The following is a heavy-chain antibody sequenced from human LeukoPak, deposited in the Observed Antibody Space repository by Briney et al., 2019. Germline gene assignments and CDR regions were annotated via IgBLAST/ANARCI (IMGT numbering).Heavy chain of an antibody. Sequence: SETLSLTCTVSGDSISSSTYYWAWVRQPPGKGLEWIGSVYHSGRTYYDPSLKSRVTVSVDTSRNQFSLRLSSATAADTAVYYCARLITGNYGNYFDYWGQGTLVTVSP. CDR3: ARLITGNYGNYFDY. V-gene: IGHV4-39*01. J-gene: IGHJ4*02. CDR1: GDSISSSTYY. CDR2: VYHSGRT. D-gene: IGHD1-20*01.